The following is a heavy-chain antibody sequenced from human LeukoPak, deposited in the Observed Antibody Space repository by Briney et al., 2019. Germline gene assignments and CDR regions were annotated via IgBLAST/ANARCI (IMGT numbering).Heavy chain of an antibody. V-gene: IGHV1-18*01. CDR2: ISAYNGNT. D-gene: IGHD3-3*01. CDR1: GYTFTSYG. Sequence: GASVKVSCKASGYTFTSYGISWVRQAPGQGLEWMGCISAYNGNTNYAQKLQGRVTMTTDASTSTAYMELRSLRSDDTAVYYCARDRTYYDFWSGYYSVNWFDPWGQGTLVTVSS. J-gene: IGHJ5*02. CDR3: ARDRTYYDFWSGYYSVNWFDP.